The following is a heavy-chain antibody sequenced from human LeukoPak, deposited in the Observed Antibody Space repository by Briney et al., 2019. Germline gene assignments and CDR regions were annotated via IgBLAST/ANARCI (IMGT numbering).Heavy chain of an antibody. CDR1: GFTFNSYD. CDR2: IRPGGDTS. Sequence: GGSLRLSCAASGFTFNSYDMTWVRQAPGRGLEWVSSIRPGGDTSYYGDSVKGRFTIPRDNSKNTVYLQMNNMRVDDTAIYYCARVAGWHWFDPWGQGTLVTVSS. J-gene: IGHJ5*02. V-gene: IGHV3-23*01. CDR3: ARVAGWHWFDP. D-gene: IGHD6-19*01.